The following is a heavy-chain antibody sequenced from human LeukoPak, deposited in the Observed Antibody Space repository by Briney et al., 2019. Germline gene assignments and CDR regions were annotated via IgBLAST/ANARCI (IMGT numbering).Heavy chain of an antibody. CDR1: GFTFTGYY. Sequence: GGSLRLSCAASGFTFTGYYMHWVRQAPGQGLEWMGWINPNSGGTNYAQKFQGRVTMTRDTSISTAYMELSRLRSDDTAVYYCAGDSIAAAGTYYYYGMDVWGQGTTVTVSS. V-gene: IGHV1-2*02. CDR2: INPNSGGT. J-gene: IGHJ6*02. CDR3: AGDSIAAAGTYYYYGMDV. D-gene: IGHD6-13*01.